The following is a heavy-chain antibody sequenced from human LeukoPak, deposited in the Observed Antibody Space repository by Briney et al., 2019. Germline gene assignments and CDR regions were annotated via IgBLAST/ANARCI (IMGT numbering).Heavy chain of an antibody. Sequence: GASVKVSCKASGYTFTSYGISWVRQAPGQGLEWMGWISAYNGNTNYAQKLQGRVTITADKSTSTAYMELSSLRSEDTAVYYCAMGRFISGSYFYYWGQGTLVTVSS. V-gene: IGHV1-18*01. CDR2: ISAYNGNT. J-gene: IGHJ4*02. CDR1: GYTFTSYG. D-gene: IGHD1-26*01. CDR3: AMGRFISGSYFYY.